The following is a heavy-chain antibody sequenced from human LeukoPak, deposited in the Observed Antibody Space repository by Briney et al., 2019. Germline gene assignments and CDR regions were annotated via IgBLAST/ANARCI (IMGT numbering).Heavy chain of an antibody. J-gene: IGHJ4*02. D-gene: IGHD4-17*01. CDR2: ISAYNGNT. Sequence: ASVKVSCKASGYTFTSYGISWVRQAPGQGLEWMGWISAYNGNTNYAQKLQGRVTMTTDTSTSTAYKELRSLRSDDTAVYYCARDGPGYGPKPYWGQGTLVTVSS. CDR1: GYTFTSYG. V-gene: IGHV1-18*01. CDR3: ARDGPGYGPKPY.